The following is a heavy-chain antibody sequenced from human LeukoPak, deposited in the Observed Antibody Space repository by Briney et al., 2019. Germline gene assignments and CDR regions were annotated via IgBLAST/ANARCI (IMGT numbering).Heavy chain of an antibody. J-gene: IGHJ5*02. Sequence: ASVKVSCKASGYTFTSYAMNWVRQAPGQGLEWMGWINTNTGNPTYAQGFTGRFVFSLDTSVSTAYLQISSLKAEDTAVYYCGLSMVRGVSDPWGQGTLVTVSS. CDR1: GYTFTSYA. CDR3: GLSMVRGVSDP. D-gene: IGHD3-10*01. CDR2: INTNTGNP. V-gene: IGHV7-4-1*02.